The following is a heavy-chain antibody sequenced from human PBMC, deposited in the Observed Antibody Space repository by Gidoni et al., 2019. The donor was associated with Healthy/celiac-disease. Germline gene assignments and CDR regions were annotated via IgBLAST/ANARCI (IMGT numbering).Heavy chain of an antibody. D-gene: IGHD6-13*01. V-gene: IGHV2-5*01. J-gene: IGHJ5*02. Sequence: QITLTESCPTLVKPTQTLTLTCTFSGFSLSTSGVGVGWIRQPPGKALEWLALIYWNDDKRYSPSLKSRLTSTKDTSKNQGVLTMTNMDPVDTATYYCAHSFLTAAGTSNWFDPWGQGTLVTVSS. CDR3: AHSFLTAAGTSNWFDP. CDR1: GFSLSTSGVG. CDR2: IYWNDDK.